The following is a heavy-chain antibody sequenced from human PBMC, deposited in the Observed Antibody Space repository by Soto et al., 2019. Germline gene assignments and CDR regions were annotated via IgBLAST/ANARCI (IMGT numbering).Heavy chain of an antibody. CDR3: ARDPVDLFGYMDV. V-gene: IGHV1-69*06. D-gene: IGHD6-25*01. CDR2: IIPLLKTV. Sequence: QEELVQSGAEVKKPGSSVNVSCKASGGTFASYSITWVRQAPGQRLEWMGEIIPLLKTVNYAQKFQGRVTITGDRSTNTVYMALSRLRSDDTAVYYCARDPVDLFGYMDVWGNGATVTVSP. J-gene: IGHJ6*04. CDR1: GGTFASYS.